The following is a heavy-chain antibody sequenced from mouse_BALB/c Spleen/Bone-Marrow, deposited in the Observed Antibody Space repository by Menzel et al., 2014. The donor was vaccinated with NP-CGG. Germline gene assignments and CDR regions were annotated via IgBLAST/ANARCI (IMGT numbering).Heavy chain of an antibody. V-gene: IGHV1S22*01. CDR1: GYTFTSYW. Sequence: LQHSGSELVRPGASVKLSCKASGYTFTSYWMHWVKQRPGQGLEWIGNIYPGSGSTNYDEKFKSKATLTVDTSSSTAYMQLSSLTSEDSAVYYCTRGQLGLPSMDYWGQGTSVTVSS. CDR2: IYPGSGST. D-gene: IGHD3-1*01. J-gene: IGHJ4*01. CDR3: TRGQLGLPSMDY.